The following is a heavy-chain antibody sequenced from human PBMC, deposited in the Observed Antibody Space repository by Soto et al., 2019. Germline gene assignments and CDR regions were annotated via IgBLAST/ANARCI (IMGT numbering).Heavy chain of an antibody. J-gene: IGHJ4*02. CDR3: TTDDKCSGDSCSSCEF. Sequence: GGSLRLSCAATGLTFSNAWMNWVRQAPGKGLEWVGRIKSKINGGTTDYAAPVKGRFTISRDDSKNTLYLQMNSLRTEDTAVYYCTTDDKCSGDSCSSCEFWGQGTLVTVSS. CDR1: GLTFSNAW. V-gene: IGHV3-15*07. D-gene: IGHD2-15*01. CDR2: IKSKINGGTT.